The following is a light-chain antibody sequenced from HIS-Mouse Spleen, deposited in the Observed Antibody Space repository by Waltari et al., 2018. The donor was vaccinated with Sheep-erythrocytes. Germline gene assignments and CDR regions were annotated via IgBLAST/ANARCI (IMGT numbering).Light chain of an antibody. CDR2: QDS. V-gene: IGLV3-1*01. J-gene: IGLJ2*01. CDR1: KLGDKY. Sequence: SYELTQPPSVSVSPGQTASITCSGAKLGDKYACWYQQTQGQSPVLVIYQDSKRPSGIPERFSGSNSGNTATLTISGTQAMDEADYYCQAWDSSTAVFGGGTKLTVL. CDR3: QAWDSSTAV.